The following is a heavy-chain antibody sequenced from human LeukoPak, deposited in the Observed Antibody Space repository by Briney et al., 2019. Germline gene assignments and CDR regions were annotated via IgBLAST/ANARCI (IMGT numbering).Heavy chain of an antibody. CDR3: ATYLSSSSSLFDY. D-gene: IGHD6-6*01. J-gene: IGHJ4*02. CDR2: FSPENGEA. CDR1: GYTLSEVS. V-gene: IGHV1-24*01. Sequence: ASVKVSCKVSGYTLSEVSMHWVRQPPGKGLEWMGGFSPENGEAVYAQKFQGRVTMTEDTSTDTATMDLSSLRSEDTAAYFCATYLSSSSSLFDYWGRGTLITVSS.